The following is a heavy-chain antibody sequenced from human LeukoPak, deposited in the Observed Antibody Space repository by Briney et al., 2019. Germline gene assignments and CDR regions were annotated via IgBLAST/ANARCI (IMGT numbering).Heavy chain of an antibody. V-gene: IGHV3-23*01. CDR1: GFTFSNYA. Sequence: PGGSLRLSCAVSGFTFSNYAMSWVRQAPGKGLEWVSAISGSNGLTYYADSVKGRFTISRDNSKNALYLKMNSLRAEDTAVYYCAKHDFRSGVTHNDAFDIWGQGTMVTVSS. CDR3: AKHDFRSGVTHNDAFDI. J-gene: IGHJ3*02. CDR2: ISGSNGLT. D-gene: IGHD3-3*01.